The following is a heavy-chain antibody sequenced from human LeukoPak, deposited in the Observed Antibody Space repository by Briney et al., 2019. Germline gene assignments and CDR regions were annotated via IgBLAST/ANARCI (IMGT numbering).Heavy chain of an antibody. J-gene: IGHJ4*02. V-gene: IGHV3-30*04. Sequence: GGSLRLSCAASGFTFSSYAMHWVRQAPGKGLEWVAVISYDGSNKYYADSVKGRFTISRDNSKNTLYLQMNSLRAEDTAVYYCAREVVRGSVIGFDYWGQGTLVTVSS. CDR2: ISYDGSNK. CDR3: AREVVRGSVIGFDY. D-gene: IGHD2-21*01. CDR1: GFTFSSYA.